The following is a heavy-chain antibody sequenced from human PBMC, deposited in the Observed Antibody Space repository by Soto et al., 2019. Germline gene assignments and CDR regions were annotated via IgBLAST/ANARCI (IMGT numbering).Heavy chain of an antibody. CDR3: ARTTMDGSGDY. D-gene: IGHD3-10*01. CDR1: GGSIRNSH. V-gene: IGHV4-59*01. Sequence: QVQLQESGPGLVKPSETLSLTCSVSGGSIRNSHWSWIRQPPGKALEWIGYIWYSGSTKYNPSLKSRLTISVDTSKNQFSLKLTSVTAADTAVYYCARTTMDGSGDYWGQGTLVTVSS. J-gene: IGHJ4*02. CDR2: IWYSGST.